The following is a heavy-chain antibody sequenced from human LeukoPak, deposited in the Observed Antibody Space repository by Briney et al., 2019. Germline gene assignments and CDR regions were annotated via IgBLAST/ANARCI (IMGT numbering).Heavy chain of an antibody. CDR1: GFTFSSYA. CDR2: ISYDGSNK. D-gene: IGHD4-17*01. V-gene: IGHV3-30*04. J-gene: IGHJ4*02. CDR3: ARESNGDYLHY. Sequence: GRSLRLSCAASGFTFSSYAMHWVRQAPGKGLEWVAVISYDGSNKYYADSVKGRSTISRDNSKNTLYLQMNSLRAEDTAVYYCARESNGDYLHYWGQGTLVTVSS.